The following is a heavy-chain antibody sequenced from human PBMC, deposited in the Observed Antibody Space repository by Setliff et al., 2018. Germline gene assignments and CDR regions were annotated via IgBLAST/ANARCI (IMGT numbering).Heavy chain of an antibody. CDR1: GGSIINSYY. D-gene: IGHD5-12*01. CDR2: ISTSGNT. V-gene: IGHV4-4*07. Sequence: SETLSLTCTVSGGSIINSYYWSWIRQPAGKGLEWIRRISTSGNTNYNPSLKSRVTVSLDTSKNQFSLKLTSMTAADTAVYYCARDQWVRSPPLYFSYSMDVWGQGTTVTVS. J-gene: IGHJ6*02. CDR3: ARDQWVRSPPLYFSYSMDV.